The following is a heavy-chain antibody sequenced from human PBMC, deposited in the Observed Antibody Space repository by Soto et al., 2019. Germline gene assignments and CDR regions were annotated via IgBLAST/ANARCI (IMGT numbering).Heavy chain of an antibody. Sequence: QVHLVESGGGLVKPGGSLRLSCTASGFTFSDFHMNWIRQAPGRGLEWISYISTRGSTIHYVDSVKGRFTISRDNAKNSLYLHLNRLRAEHTAVYYCASDRGKVWVDYWGQGTLVTVSS. CDR1: GFTFSDFH. J-gene: IGHJ4*02. V-gene: IGHV3-11*01. CDR2: ISTRGSTI. D-gene: IGHD3-16*01. CDR3: ASDRGKVWVDY.